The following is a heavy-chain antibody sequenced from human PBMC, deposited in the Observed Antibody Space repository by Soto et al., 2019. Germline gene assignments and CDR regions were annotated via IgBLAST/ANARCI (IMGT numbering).Heavy chain of an antibody. CDR2: IYSGGST. CDR1: GFTVSSNY. CDR3: ARGGLWFGTLGAFDI. V-gene: IGHV3-66*01. D-gene: IGHD3-10*01. J-gene: IGHJ3*02. Sequence: EVQLVESGGGLVQPGGSLRLSCAASGFTVSSNYMSWVRQAPGKGLEWVSVIYSGGSTYYADSVKGRFTISRDNSKNTLYLQMNSLRAEDTAVYDCARGGLWFGTLGAFDIWGQGTMVTVSS.